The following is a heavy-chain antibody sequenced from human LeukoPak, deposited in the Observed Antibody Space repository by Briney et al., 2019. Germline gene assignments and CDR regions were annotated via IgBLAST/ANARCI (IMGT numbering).Heavy chain of an antibody. J-gene: IGHJ4*02. CDR3: ARGAQYQPPDY. Sequence: GGSLRLSCAASGFTFSSYWMSWIRQAPGKGLEWVSYISSSGSTIYYADSVKGRFTISRDNAKNSLYLQMNSLRAEDTAVYYCARGAQYQPPDYWGQGTLVTVSS. CDR2: ISSSGSTI. V-gene: IGHV3-11*04. CDR1: GFTFSSYW. D-gene: IGHD2-2*01.